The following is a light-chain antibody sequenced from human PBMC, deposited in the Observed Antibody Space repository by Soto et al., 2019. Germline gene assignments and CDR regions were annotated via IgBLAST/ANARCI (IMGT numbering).Light chain of an antibody. CDR1: QSVSSRF. J-gene: IGKJ4*01. Sequence: EIVLTQSPGTLSLSPGERATLSCRASQSVSSRFLAWYQQKPGQAPRLLMYGASSRATGIPDRFSGTGSGTDFTLTISRLEPEDFAVYYCHQRSKWLTFGGGTKVDIK. CDR2: GAS. V-gene: IGKV3D-20*02. CDR3: HQRSKWLT.